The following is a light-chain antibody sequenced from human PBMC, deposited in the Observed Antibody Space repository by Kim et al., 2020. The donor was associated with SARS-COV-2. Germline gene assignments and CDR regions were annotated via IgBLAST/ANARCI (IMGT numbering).Light chain of an antibody. J-gene: IGKJ2*03. Sequence: DIQVTQSPSTLSASVGDRVVITCRTSRSVNDWLAWYQQKPGKGPNLLIFEASTLESGVPSRFRGGGSGTEFTLTITSLLPEDFATYYSQQYKDSPYSFGQGTKLEI. CDR2: EAS. CDR1: RSVNDW. CDR3: QQYKDSPYS. V-gene: IGKV1-5*01.